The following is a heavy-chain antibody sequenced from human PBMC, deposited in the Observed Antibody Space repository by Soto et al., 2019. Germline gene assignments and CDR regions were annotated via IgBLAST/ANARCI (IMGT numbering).Heavy chain of an antibody. CDR3: ATDLVEMATK. CDR2: IQSGGPT. V-gene: IGHV3-66*01. CDR1: GFTVSSKY. D-gene: IGHD5-12*01. J-gene: IGHJ4*02. Sequence: GGSLRLSCAASGFTVSSKYMSWVRQAPGKGLEWVSLIQSGGPTYYADSVKGRFTISRDTSENTLHLQMDSLRAEDTAVYYCATDLVEMATKGVQGTLVTVSS.